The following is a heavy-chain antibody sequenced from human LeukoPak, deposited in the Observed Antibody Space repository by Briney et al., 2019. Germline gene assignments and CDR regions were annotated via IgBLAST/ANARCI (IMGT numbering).Heavy chain of an antibody. CDR1: GGSISSGGYY. V-gene: IGHV4-61*08. D-gene: IGHD2-2*02. J-gene: IGHJ4*02. CDR3: ARGRYRFDD. CDR2: IYYSGST. Sequence: PSETLSLTCTVSGGSISSGGYYWSWIRQHPGKGLEWIGYIYYSGSTNYNPSLKSRVTISEDTSKNQFSLKLNSVTAADTALYYCARGRYRFDDWGQGTLVTVSS.